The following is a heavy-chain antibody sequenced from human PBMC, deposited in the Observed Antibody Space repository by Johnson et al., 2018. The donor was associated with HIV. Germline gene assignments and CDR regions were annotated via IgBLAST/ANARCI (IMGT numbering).Heavy chain of an antibody. CDR3: ARSLRRLQRVFDAFDI. CDR2: ISSSGSTV. D-gene: IGHD4-11*01. J-gene: IGHJ3*02. CDR1: GFTFSDYY. V-gene: IGHV3-11*04. Sequence: QVQLVESGGGVVQPGRSLRLSCAASGFTFSDYYMSCIRQAPGKGLEWVSYISSSGSTVYYADSVKGRFTISRDNAKNSLYLQMNSLSAEDTAVYYCARSLRRLQRVFDAFDIWGQGTMVTVSS.